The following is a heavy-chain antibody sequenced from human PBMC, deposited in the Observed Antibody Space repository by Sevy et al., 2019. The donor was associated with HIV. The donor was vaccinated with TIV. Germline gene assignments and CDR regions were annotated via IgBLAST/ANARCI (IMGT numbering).Heavy chain of an antibody. CDR2: ISNSGTTI. D-gene: IGHD4-17*01. CDR1: GFSFSSYE. V-gene: IGHV3-48*03. J-gene: IGHJ4*02. Sequence: GGSLRLSCSASGFSFSSYEFNWVRQAPGKGLEWVSYISNSGTTISYSDSVKGRFTISRDNAKKSVYLQMNSLRAEDTAVYYCARDLPPSATTVAHFDCWRQGTLVTVSS. CDR3: ARDLPPSATTVAHFDC.